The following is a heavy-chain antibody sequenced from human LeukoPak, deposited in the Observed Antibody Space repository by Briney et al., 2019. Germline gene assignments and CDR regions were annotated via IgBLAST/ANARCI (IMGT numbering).Heavy chain of an antibody. CDR1: GYILTGYY. CDR3: ARGPGGGYDWLGH. D-gene: IGHD5-12*01. V-gene: IGHV1-2*02. Sequence: ATVKVSCKASGYILTGYYLHWVRQAPGQGLEWMGWSNPSSGGTNNAQKFQGRVSMTRDTSISTAYMELSRLRSDDTAVYYCARGPGGGYDWLGHWGQGTLVTVSS. CDR2: SNPSSGGT. J-gene: IGHJ4*02.